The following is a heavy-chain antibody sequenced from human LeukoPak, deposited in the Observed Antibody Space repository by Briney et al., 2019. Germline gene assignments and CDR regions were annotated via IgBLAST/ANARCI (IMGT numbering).Heavy chain of an antibody. CDR1: GASISTSSYY. CDR2: IYSSGST. V-gene: IGHV4-39*07. J-gene: IGHJ4*02. Sequence: SETLSLTCTVSGASISTSSYYWGWIRQPPGKGLEWIGGIYSSGSTYYNPSLRSRVTISLDASKNQFSLKLTSVTAADTAVYYCATDGYNYALPFDYWGQGALVTVSS. D-gene: IGHD5-24*01. CDR3: ATDGYNYALPFDY.